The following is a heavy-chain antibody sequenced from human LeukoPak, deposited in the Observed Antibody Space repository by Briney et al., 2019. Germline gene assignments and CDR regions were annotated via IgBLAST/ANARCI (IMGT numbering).Heavy chain of an antibody. CDR2: MNPNSGNT. V-gene: IGHV1-8*01. CDR1: GYTFTNYD. Sequence: ASVKVSCKASGYTFTNYDINWVRQATGQGLEWMGWMNPNSGNTGYAQKFQGRVTMTRNTSISTAYMELSSLRYEDTAVYYCARGRTTVGRESDAFDIWGQGTMVTVSS. CDR3: ARGRTTVGRESDAFDI. D-gene: IGHD4-17*01. J-gene: IGHJ3*02.